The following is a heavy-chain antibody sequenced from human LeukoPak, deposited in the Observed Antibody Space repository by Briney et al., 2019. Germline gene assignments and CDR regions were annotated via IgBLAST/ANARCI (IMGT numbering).Heavy chain of an antibody. V-gene: IGHV1-8*01. Sequence: GASVKVSCKASGFAFTSYDINWVRQAPGQGLEWMGWIHPESGNTASAQNFQGRVTMTRDTSIATAYMELSSLRSEDTAVYYCATVGYYGSGSYPFDPWGPGTLVTVSS. CDR2: IHPESGNT. J-gene: IGHJ5*02. CDR1: GFAFTSYD. D-gene: IGHD3-10*01. CDR3: ATVGYYGSGSYPFDP.